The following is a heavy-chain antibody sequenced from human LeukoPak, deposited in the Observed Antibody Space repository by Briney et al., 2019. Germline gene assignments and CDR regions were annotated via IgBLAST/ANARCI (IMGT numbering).Heavy chain of an antibody. V-gene: IGHV4-59*01. CDR2: IYYSGST. CDR3: ARTDFTFGGVIVFDY. J-gene: IGHJ4*02. CDR1: GGSISSYY. D-gene: IGHD3-16*02. Sequence: SETLSLTCTVSGGSISSYYWSWIRQPPGKGLEWIGYIYYSGSTNYNPSLKGRVTVSVDTSKNQFSLKLSSVTAADTAVYYCARTDFTFGGVIVFDYWGQGTLVTVSS.